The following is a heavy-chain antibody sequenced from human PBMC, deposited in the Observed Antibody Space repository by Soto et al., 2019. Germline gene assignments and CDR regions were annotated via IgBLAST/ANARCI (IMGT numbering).Heavy chain of an antibody. J-gene: IGHJ6*03. CDR3: ARVSSGYYYGSGSYYKFPGPYYMDV. CDR1: GGSFSGYY. Sequence: PSETLSLTCAVYGGSFSGYYWSWIRQPPGKGLEWIGEINHSGSTNYNPSLKSRVTISVDTSKNQFSLKLSSVTAADTAVYYCARVSSGYYYGSGSYYKFPGPYYMDVWGKGTTVTVSS. CDR2: INHSGST. V-gene: IGHV4-34*01. D-gene: IGHD3-10*01.